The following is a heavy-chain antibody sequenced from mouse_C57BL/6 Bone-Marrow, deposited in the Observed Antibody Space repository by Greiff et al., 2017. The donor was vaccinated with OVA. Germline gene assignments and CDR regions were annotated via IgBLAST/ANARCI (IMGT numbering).Heavy chain of an antibody. CDR1: GYTFTSYG. Sequence: QVQLQQSGAELARPGASVKLSCKASGYTFTSYGISWVKQRTGQGLEWIGEIYPRSGNTYYNEKFKGKATLTADKSSSTAYMELRSLTSEDSAVDCCARGGASYWYFDVWGTGTTVTVSS. J-gene: IGHJ1*03. V-gene: IGHV1-81*01. CDR3: ARGGASYWYFDV. CDR2: IYPRSGNT.